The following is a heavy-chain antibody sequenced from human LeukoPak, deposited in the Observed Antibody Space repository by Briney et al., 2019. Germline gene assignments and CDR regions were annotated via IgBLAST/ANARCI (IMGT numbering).Heavy chain of an antibody. D-gene: IGHD6-13*01. V-gene: IGHV4-34*01. CDR3: ARPYSSRAINMDV. CDR1: GGSFSGYY. CDR2: INHSGST. Sequence: SETLSLTCAVYGGSFSGYYWSWIRQPPGKGLEWIGEINHSGSTNYNPSLKSRVTISVDTSKNQFSLKLSSVTAADTAVYYCARPYSSRAINMDVWGKGTTVTVSS. J-gene: IGHJ6*04.